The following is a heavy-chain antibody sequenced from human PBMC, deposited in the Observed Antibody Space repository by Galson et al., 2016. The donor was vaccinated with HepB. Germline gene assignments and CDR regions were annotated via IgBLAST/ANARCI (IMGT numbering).Heavy chain of an antibody. V-gene: IGHV4-59*01. CDR1: GGSISPYY. Sequence: LSLTCSVSGGSISPYYWSWIRQPPGQGPEWIGYIYYKGNTDYNPSLRGRVTMSVDTSKNHFSLKLTSVAAADTAIYYCARSNFGDYIHYWGQGALVTVSS. J-gene: IGHJ4*02. CDR3: ARSNFGDYIHY. D-gene: IGHD4-17*01. CDR2: IYYKGNT.